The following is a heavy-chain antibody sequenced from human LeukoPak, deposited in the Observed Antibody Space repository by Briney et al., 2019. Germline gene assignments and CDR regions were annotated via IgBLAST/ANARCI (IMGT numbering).Heavy chain of an antibody. CDR3: ARGPTTVTRAFDY. CDR1: GGSFSIYY. Sequence: SETLSLTCTVSGGSFSIYYWSWIRQPAGKGLDWIGRIYTSGSTNYNPSLKSRVTMSVDTSKNQFSLKLSSVTAADTAVYYCARGPTTVTRAFDYWGQGTLVTVSS. V-gene: IGHV4-4*07. J-gene: IGHJ4*02. D-gene: IGHD4-17*01. CDR2: IYTSGST.